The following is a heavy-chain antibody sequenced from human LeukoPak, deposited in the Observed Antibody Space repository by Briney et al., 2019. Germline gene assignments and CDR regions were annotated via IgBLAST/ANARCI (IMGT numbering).Heavy chain of an antibody. CDR2: ISGSGDST. CDR1: RFTFSNYA. V-gene: IGHV3-23*01. Sequence: GGSLRLSCAASRFTFSNYAMSWVRQAPGTGLEWLSVISGSGDSTYYAVSVKGRFPISRDNSKNTLYLQMNSLRAEDTAVYYCATTASRGPQSAEYFQYWGQGTLVTVSS. J-gene: IGHJ1*01. D-gene: IGHD1-1*01. CDR3: ATTASRGPQSAEYFQY.